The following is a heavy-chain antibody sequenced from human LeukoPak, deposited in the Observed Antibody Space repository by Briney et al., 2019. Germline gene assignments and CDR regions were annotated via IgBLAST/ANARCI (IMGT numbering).Heavy chain of an antibody. D-gene: IGHD3-9*01. Sequence: GGSLRLSCAASGFTFSSYAVSWVRQAPGKGLEWVSAISGSGGSTYYADSVKGLFTISRYNSKNTLYLQMNSLRAEDTAVYYCAKDRELYYDILTGYYPYYFDYWGQGTLVTVSS. CDR1: GFTFSSYA. V-gene: IGHV3-23*01. J-gene: IGHJ4*02. CDR2: ISGSGGST. CDR3: AKDRELYYDILTGYYPYYFDY.